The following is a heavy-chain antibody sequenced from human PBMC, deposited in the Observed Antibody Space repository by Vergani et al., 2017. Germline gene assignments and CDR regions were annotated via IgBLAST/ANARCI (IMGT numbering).Heavy chain of an antibody. J-gene: IGHJ6*02. CDR2: IYYSGST. CDR1: GGSISSYY. D-gene: IGHD2-15*01. V-gene: IGHV4-59*01. CDR3: AIAGGYCSGGSCLYMSGYYYYGMDV. Sequence: QVQLQESGPGLVKPSETLSLTCTVSGGSISSYYWSWIRQPPGKGLEWIGYIYYSGSTNYNPSLKSRVTISVDTSKNQFSLKLSSVTAADTAVYYCAIAGGYCSGGSCLYMSGYYYYGMDVWGQGTTVTVSS.